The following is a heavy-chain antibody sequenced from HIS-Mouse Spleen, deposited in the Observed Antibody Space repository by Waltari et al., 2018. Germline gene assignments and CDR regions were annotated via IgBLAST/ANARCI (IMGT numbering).Heavy chain of an antibody. CDR3: ARLTGGYCTNGVCHPYFDY. CDR1: GGSISSYY. V-gene: IGHV4-4*07. J-gene: IGHJ4*02. D-gene: IGHD2-8*01. Sequence: QVQLQESGPGLVKPSETLSLTCTVSGGSISSYYWSWIRQPAGKGLEWIGRIYTSGSTNYNPSLKSRVTMSVDTSKNQFSLKLSSVTAADTAVYYCARLTGGYCTNGVCHPYFDYWGQGTLVTVSS. CDR2: IYTSGST.